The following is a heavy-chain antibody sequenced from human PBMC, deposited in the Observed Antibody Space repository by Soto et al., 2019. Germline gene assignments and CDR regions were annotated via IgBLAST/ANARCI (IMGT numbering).Heavy chain of an antibody. Sequence: KGSLASVKVSCKASGYTFTSYYMHWVRQAPGQGLEWMGIINPSGGSTSYAQKFQGRVTMTRDTSTSTVYMELSSLRSEDTAVYYCARGGYSSSWEGHWFDPWGQGTLVTVSS. CDR2: INPSGGST. D-gene: IGHD6-13*01. V-gene: IGHV1-46*01. CDR3: ARGGYSSSWEGHWFDP. J-gene: IGHJ5*02. CDR1: GYTFTSYY.